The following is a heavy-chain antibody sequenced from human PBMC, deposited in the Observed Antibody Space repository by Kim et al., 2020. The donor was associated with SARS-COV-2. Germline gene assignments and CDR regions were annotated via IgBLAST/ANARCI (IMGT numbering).Heavy chain of an antibody. CDR3: ARWMRGTADGAGLDF. D-gene: IGHD2-21*02. J-gene: IGHJ4*02. CDR2: IWDDGSKQ. Sequence: GGSLRLSCAASGFIFSNNGMHWVRQAPGKGLEWLALIWDDGSKQYYADSVKGRFTISRDNSKNTLYLEMNSLRVEDTGFYHCARWMRGTADGAGLDFGGEGPLVTVSS. CDR1: GFIFSNNG. V-gene: IGHV3-33*08.